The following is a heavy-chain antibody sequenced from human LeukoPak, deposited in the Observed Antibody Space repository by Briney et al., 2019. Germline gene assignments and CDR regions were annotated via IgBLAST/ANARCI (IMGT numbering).Heavy chain of an antibody. Sequence: GGSLRLSCAASGFTFSGYEMNWVRQAPGKGLEWVSYISSSGSTIYYADSVKGRFTISRDNAKNSLYLQMNSLRAEDTAVYYCRGIAARPDFDPWGQGTLVTVSS. CDR2: ISSSGSTI. V-gene: IGHV3-48*03. CDR1: GFTFSGYE. CDR3: RGIAARPDFDP. D-gene: IGHD6-6*01. J-gene: IGHJ5*02.